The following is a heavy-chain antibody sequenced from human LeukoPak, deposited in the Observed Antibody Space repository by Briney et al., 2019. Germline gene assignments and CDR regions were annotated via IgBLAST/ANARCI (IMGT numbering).Heavy chain of an antibody. CDR3: ARRFGTSGWVDY. V-gene: IGHV4-59*08. D-gene: IGHD6-19*01. CDR2: IYSSGST. J-gene: IGHJ4*02. Sequence: LETLSLTCTVSGGSISSYYWSWIRQPPGKGLEWIGYIYSSGSTNYNPSLKSRVTISVDSSKNQFSLKLSSVTAADTAVYYCARRFGTSGWVDYWGQGTLVTVSS. CDR1: GGSISSYY.